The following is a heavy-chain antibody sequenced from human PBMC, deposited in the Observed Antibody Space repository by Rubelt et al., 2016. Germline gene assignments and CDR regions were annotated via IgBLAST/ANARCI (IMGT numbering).Heavy chain of an antibody. Sequence: QVQLQQWGAGLLKPSETLSLTCAVYGGSFSGYYWSWIRQPPGKGLEWIGEINHSGSTNYNPSPKGRLTISVDTSNNQFSLKLGAGTAADTAGYYGARGTRSYRARCAFDIWGQGTMVTVSS. J-gene: IGHJ3*02. V-gene: IGHV4-34*01. CDR2: INHSGST. CDR3: ARGTRSYRARCAFDI. D-gene: IGHD1-26*01. CDR1: GGSFSGYY.